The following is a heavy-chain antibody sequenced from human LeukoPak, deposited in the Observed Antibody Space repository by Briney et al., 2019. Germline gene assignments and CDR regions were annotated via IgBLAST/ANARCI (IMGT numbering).Heavy chain of an antibody. V-gene: IGHV4-34*01. CDR1: GGSFSGYY. CDR2: INHSGST. D-gene: IGHD3-10*01. Sequence: SETLSLTCAVYGGSFSGYYWSWIRQPPGKGLEWIGEINHSGSTNYNPSLKSRVTMSVDTSKNQFSLKLSSVTAADTAVYYCAREFTVTMVRGVTGKDAFDIWGQGTMVTVSS. CDR3: AREFTVTMVRGVTGKDAFDI. J-gene: IGHJ3*02.